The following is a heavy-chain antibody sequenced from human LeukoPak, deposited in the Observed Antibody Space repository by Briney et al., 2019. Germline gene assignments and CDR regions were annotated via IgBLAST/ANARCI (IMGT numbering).Heavy chain of an antibody. CDR3: ARDIVVVPAARGWFDP. Sequence: SETLSLTCAVYGGSFSGYHWSWIRQPPGKGLEWIGEINHSGSTNYNPSLKSRVTISVDTSKNQFSLKLSSVTAADTAVYYCARDIVVVPAARGWFDPWGQGTLVTVSS. CDR1: GGSFSGYH. CDR2: INHSGST. D-gene: IGHD2-2*01. J-gene: IGHJ5*02. V-gene: IGHV4-34*01.